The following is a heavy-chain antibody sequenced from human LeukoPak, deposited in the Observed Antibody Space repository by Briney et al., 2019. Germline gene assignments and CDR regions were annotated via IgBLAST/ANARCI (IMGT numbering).Heavy chain of an antibody. CDR3: ARGHSMNDY. CDR1: GGSFSGYY. CDR2: INHSGST. V-gene: IGHV4-34*01. Sequence: ASETLSLTCAVYGGSFSGYYWSWIRQPPGKGLEWIGEINHSGSTNYNPSLKSRVTISVDTSKNQFSLKLSSVTAADTAVYYCARGHSMNDYWGQGTLVTVSS. J-gene: IGHJ4*02.